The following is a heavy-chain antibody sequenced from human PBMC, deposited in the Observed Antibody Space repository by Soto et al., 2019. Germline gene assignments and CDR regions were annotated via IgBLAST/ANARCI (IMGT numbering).Heavy chain of an antibody. CDR2: ISSSGNTI. Sequence: PGGSLRLSCAASGFTFSSYSMNWVRQAPGKGPEWVSYISSSGNTIYYADSVKGRFTISRDNAKNSLYLQMNSLRAEDTAVYYCARSHLYYDSSGYPDYWGQGTLVTVSS. J-gene: IGHJ4*02. CDR1: GFTFSSYS. D-gene: IGHD3-22*01. V-gene: IGHV3-48*04. CDR3: ARSHLYYDSSGYPDY.